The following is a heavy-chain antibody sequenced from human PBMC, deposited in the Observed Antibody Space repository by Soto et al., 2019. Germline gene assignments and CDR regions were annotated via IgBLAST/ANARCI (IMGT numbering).Heavy chain of an antibody. V-gene: IGHV3-73*01. CDR3: TRHLASGDDSDPPFDS. CDR1: GFTFGDAA. J-gene: IGHJ4*02. D-gene: IGHD2-21*02. CDR2: IRTKTNNYAT. Sequence: PGGSLRLSCAASGFTFGDAAIHWVRQASGKGLEWVGRIRTKTNNYATTYAASVKGRVTISRDDSTSTAYLQMSSLKTEDTAVYYCTRHLASGDDSDPPFDSWGQGTLVTVSS.